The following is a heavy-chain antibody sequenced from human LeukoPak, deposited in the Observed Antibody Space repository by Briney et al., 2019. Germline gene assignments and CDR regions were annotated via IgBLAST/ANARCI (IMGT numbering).Heavy chain of an antibody. CDR1: GESFSGYY. CDR3: ARPGLYSSSWYVNY. D-gene: IGHD6-13*01. Sequence: SETLSLTCAVYGESFSGYYWSWIRQPPGKGLEWIGEINHSGSTNYNPSLKSRVTISVDTSKNQFSLKLSSVTAADTAVYYCARPGLYSSSWYVNYWGQGTLVTVSS. CDR2: INHSGST. J-gene: IGHJ4*02. V-gene: IGHV4-34*01.